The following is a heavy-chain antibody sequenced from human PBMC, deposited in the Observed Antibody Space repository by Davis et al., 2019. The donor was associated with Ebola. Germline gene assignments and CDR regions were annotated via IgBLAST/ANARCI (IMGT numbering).Heavy chain of an antibody. D-gene: IGHD3-10*01. J-gene: IGHJ4*02. Sequence: GESLKISCSASFFPFSSYAMHWVRQAPGKGLEYVSAISSNGGSTYYADSVKGRFTISRDNSKNTLYLQMNSLRAEDTAVYYCAKGFGRFGEFDCWGQGTLVTVSS. CDR3: AKGFGRFGEFDC. V-gene: IGHV3-64*04. CDR1: FFPFSSYA. CDR2: ISSNGGST.